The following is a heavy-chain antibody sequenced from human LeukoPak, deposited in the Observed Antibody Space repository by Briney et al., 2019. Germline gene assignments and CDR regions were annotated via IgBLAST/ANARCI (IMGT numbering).Heavy chain of an antibody. J-gene: IGHJ4*02. CDR2: IYSGGST. V-gene: IGHV3-66*01. CDR1: GFTASSNY. D-gene: IGHD3-10*01. Sequence: GGSLRLSCAASGFTASSNYMSWVRQAPGKGLEWVSVIYSGGSTYYADSVKGRFTISRDNSKNTLYLQMNSLRAEDTAVYYCARGPPLYGSGSYPLDYWGEGTLVTVSS. CDR3: ARGPPLYGSGSYPLDY.